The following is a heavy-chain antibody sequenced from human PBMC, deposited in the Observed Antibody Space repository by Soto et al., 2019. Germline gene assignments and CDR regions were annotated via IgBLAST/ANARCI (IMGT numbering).Heavy chain of an antibody. CDR3: ARSVATTVKPKYFDY. CDR2: INPNSGGT. J-gene: IGHJ4*02. V-gene: IGHV1-2*04. CDR1: GYTFTGYY. Sequence: ASVKVSCKASGYTFTGYYMHWVRQAPGQGLEWMGWINPNSGGTNYAQKFQGWVTMTRDTSIRTAYMELSRLRSDDTAVYYCARSVATTVKPKYFDYWGQGTLVTVSS. D-gene: IGHD4-17*01.